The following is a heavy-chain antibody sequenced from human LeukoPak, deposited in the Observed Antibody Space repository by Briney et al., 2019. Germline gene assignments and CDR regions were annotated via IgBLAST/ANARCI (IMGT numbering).Heavy chain of an antibody. Sequence: PSGALSLTCAVSGESISSSNWWSWVRQAPGKGLEWIGEGSDVGGSKYNPSLKSRVTISADTSKNQFSLKLGSVTAADTAVYYCARVIYSGYEGGDYWGQGTLVTVSS. D-gene: IGHD5-12*01. J-gene: IGHJ4*02. V-gene: IGHV4-4*02. CDR2: GSDVGGS. CDR1: GESISSSNW. CDR3: ARVIYSGYEGGDY.